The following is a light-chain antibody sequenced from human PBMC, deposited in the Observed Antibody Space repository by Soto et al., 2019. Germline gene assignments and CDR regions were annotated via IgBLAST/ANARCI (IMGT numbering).Light chain of an antibody. CDR2: GAS. J-gene: IGKJ4*02. Sequence: DIVLTQSPGTLSLSPGERATLSCRASQSVSSSYLAWYQQKPGQAPRLLIYGASIRATGIPDRFSGSGSGRDFTLTISRVEPEDLAVYYCQQYGSSPLTFGGGTKVEIK. CDR3: QQYGSSPLT. V-gene: IGKV3-20*01. CDR1: QSVSSSY.